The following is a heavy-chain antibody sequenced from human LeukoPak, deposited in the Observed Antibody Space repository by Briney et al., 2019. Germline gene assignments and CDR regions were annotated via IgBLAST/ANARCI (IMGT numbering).Heavy chain of an antibody. CDR2: INGDGTTT. D-gene: IGHD6-13*01. CDR1: GFTFSSYW. V-gene: IGHV3-74*01. Sequence: GGSLRLSCAASGFTFSSYWMHWVRQAPGKGLVWVSHINGDGTTTNYADSVEGRFTISRDNAKNTVYLQMNSLRAEDTAVYYCAKGGSSSPRSTFDYWGQGTLLTVSS. CDR3: AKGGSSSPRSTFDY. J-gene: IGHJ4*02.